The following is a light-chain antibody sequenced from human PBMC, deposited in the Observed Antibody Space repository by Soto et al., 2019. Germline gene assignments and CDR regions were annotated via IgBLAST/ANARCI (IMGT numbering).Light chain of an antibody. V-gene: IGKV1-5*03. J-gene: IGKJ1*01. CDR2: KAS. CDR3: QQYNTYWT. CDR1: QSISNW. Sequence: DIQMTQSPSTLSASVGDRFTITFRASQSISNWLAWYQQKPGKAPKLLIYKASILESGVPSRFNGSGPGTEFTLTISSLQPADFASYYCQQYNTYWTFGQGTKVDIK.